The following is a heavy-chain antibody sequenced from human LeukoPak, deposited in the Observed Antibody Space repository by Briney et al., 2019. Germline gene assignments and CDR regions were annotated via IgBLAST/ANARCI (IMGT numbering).Heavy chain of an antibody. CDR3: ARELWFVNAPGSWLDP. CDR1: GDSISSGDYS. Sequence: SETLSLTRAVSGDSISSGDYSWSWIRQPSGKGLEWIGYIFHSGPSYYNPSLKSRVTISVDKSKNQFSLRLTSVTAADTAVYYCARELWFVNAPGSWLDPWGQGTLVTVSS. D-gene: IGHD3-10*01. J-gene: IGHJ5*02. CDR2: IFHSGPS. V-gene: IGHV4-30-2*01.